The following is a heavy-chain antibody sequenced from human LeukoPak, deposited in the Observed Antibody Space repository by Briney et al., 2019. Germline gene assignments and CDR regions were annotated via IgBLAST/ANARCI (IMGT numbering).Heavy chain of an antibody. CDR1: GSSIRSSYYY. V-gene: IGHV4-39*01. CDR2: MYYSGTT. CDR3: ARHRYRSGSDWIDP. D-gene: IGHD1-26*01. Sequence: SETLSLTCTVSGSSIRSSYYYWGWIRQPPGKGLEWIGSMYYSGTTYYNPSLKSRVTISVDTSKNQFSLKLSSVTAADTAVYYCARHRYRSGSDWIDPWGQGTLVTVSS. J-gene: IGHJ5*02.